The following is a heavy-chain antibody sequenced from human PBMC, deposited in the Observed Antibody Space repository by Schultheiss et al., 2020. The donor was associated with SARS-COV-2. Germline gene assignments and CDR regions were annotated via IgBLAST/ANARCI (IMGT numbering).Heavy chain of an antibody. CDR3: ARGVYGEPGYYYYYMDV. J-gene: IGHJ6*03. CDR2: INPNSGGT. V-gene: IGHV1-2*04. CDR1: GYTFTSYA. Sequence: ASVKVSCKASGYTFTSYAMHWVRQAPGQRLEWMGWINPNSGGTNYAQKFQGWVTMTRDTSISTAYMELSRLRSDDTAVYYCARGVYGEPGYYYYYMDVWGKGTTVTVSS. D-gene: IGHD4-17*01.